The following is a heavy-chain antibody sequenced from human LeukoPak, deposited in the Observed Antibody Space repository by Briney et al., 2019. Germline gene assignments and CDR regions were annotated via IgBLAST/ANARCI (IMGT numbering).Heavy chain of an antibody. J-gene: IGHJ4*02. CDR3: ARGLYYSSSHFDY. CDR1: GFSVSSRA. V-gene: IGHV4-34*01. D-gene: IGHD6-6*01. Sequence: PGGSLRLSCAASGFSVSSRAMSWVRQPPGKGLEWIGEINHSGSTNYNPSLKSRVTISVDTSKNQFSLKLSSVTAADTAVYYCARGLYYSSSHFDYWGQGTLVTVSS. CDR2: INHSGST.